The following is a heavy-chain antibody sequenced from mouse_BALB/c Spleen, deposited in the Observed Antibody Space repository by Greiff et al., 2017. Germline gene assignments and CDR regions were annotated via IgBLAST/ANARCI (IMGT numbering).Heavy chain of an antibody. CDR1: GFSLTSYG. CDR2: IWAGGST. J-gene: IGHJ4*01. CDR3: ARDDGYFPYYAMDY. D-gene: IGHD2-3*01. V-gene: IGHV2-9*02. Sequence: QVQLKQSGPGLVAPSQSLSITCTVSGFSLTSYGVHWVRQPPGKGLEWLGVIWAGGSTNYNSALMSRLSISKDNSKSQVFLKMNSLQTDDTAMYYYARDDGYFPYYAMDYWGQGTSVTVSS.